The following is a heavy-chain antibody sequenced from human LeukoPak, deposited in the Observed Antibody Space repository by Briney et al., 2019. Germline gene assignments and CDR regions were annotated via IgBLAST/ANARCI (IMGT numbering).Heavy chain of an antibody. V-gene: IGHV3-48*01. CDR3: ATYRQVLLPFES. Sequence: PGGSLRLSCVASGFTFSSYSMDWVRQAPGKGLEWLSYISSSSGTIYYAESVKGRFTISRDNAKNSLYLQMNSLRAEDTAIYYCATYRQVLLPFESWGQGTLVTVSS. J-gene: IGHJ4*02. CDR1: GFTFSSYS. D-gene: IGHD2-8*02. CDR2: ISSSSGTI.